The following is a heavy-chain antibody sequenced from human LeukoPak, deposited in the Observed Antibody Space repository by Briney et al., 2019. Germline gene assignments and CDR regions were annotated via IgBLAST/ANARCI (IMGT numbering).Heavy chain of an antibody. CDR2: IIPIFGTA. V-gene: IGHV1-69*06. J-gene: IGHJ4*02. Sequence: GASVKVSCKASGGTFSSYAISWVRQAPGQGLEWMGGIIPIFGTANYAQKFQGRVTITADKSTSTAYMELSSLRSEDTAVYYCARSYTSTSRPFGYWGQGTLVTVSS. CDR3: ARSYTSTSRPFGY. CDR1: GGTFSSYA. D-gene: IGHD2-2*01.